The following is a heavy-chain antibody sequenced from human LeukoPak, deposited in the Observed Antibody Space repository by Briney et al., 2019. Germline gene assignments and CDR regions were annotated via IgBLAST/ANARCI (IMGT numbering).Heavy chain of an antibody. J-gene: IGHJ6*02. D-gene: IGHD2-2*03. CDR3: AKGGYCSSTSCLYYYYGMDV. Sequence: GGSLRLSCAASGFTFDDYAMLWVRQAPGKGLEWVSGISWNSGSIGYADSVKGRFTISRDNAKNSLYLQMNSLRAEDTALYYCAKGGYCSSTSCLYYYYGMDVWGQGTTVTVSS. CDR1: GFTFDDYA. V-gene: IGHV3-9*01. CDR2: ISWNSGSI.